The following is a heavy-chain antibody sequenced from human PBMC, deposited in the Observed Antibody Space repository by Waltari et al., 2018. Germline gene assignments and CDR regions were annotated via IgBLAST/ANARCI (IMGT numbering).Heavy chain of an antibody. Sequence: EVQLLESGGGLVQPGGSLRLSCAASGFTFSSYAMSWVRQAPGKGLEWVSAISGSGGSTYYADSVKGRFTISRDNSKNTLYLQMNSLRADGTAVYYRAQDAREQRVRLEFDYWGQGTLVTVSS. CDR2: ISGSGGST. J-gene: IGHJ4*02. V-gene: IGHV3-23*01. CDR3: AQDAREQRVRLEFDY. CDR1: GFTFSSYA. D-gene: IGHD6-6*01.